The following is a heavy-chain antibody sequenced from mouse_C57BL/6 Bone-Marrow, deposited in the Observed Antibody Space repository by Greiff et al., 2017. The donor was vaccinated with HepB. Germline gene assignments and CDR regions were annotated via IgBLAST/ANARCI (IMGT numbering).Heavy chain of an antibody. Sequence: QVTLKVSGAELVRPGASVKLSCKASGYTFTDYYINWVKQRPGQGLEWIARIYPGSGNTYYNEKFKGKATLTAEKSSSTAYMQLSSLTSEDSAVYFCARWRLLGYFDYWGQGTTLTVSS. CDR1: GYTFTDYY. V-gene: IGHV1-76*01. J-gene: IGHJ2*01. CDR2: IYPGSGNT. CDR3: ARWRLLGYFDY. D-gene: IGHD2-3*01.